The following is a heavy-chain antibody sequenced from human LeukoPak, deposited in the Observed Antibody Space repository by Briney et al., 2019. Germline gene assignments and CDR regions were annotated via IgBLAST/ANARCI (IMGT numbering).Heavy chain of an antibody. Sequence: ASVKVSCKVSGYTLTELSMHWVRQAPGKGLEWMGGFDPEDGETIYAQKFQGRVTMTEDTPTDTAYMELSSLRSEDTAVYYCATVEDYGGNPALDYWGQGTLVTVSS. CDR1: GYTLTELS. D-gene: IGHD4-23*01. CDR2: FDPEDGET. CDR3: ATVEDYGGNPALDY. V-gene: IGHV1-24*01. J-gene: IGHJ4*02.